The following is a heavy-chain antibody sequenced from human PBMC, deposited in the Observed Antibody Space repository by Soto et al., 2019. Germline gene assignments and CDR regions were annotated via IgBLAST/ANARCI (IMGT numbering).Heavy chain of an antibody. J-gene: IGHJ4*02. CDR3: ARGPNSDC. Sequence: QVHLVESGGGVVQPGRSLRLSCAASGFTFSSYAMHWVRQAPGKGLEWVAVISYDGSNKYYADSVKGRFTISRDNPNNMLYLQLDSLRAEDTAVSYCARGPNSDCWGQGPLVIVSS. V-gene: IGHV3-30*14. CDR1: GFTFSSYA. CDR2: ISYDGSNK.